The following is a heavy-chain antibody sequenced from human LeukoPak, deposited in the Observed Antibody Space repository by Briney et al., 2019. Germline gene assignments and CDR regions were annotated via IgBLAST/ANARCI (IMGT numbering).Heavy chain of an antibody. CDR1: GFSISDHY. D-gene: IGHD3-10*01. CDR3: ARERRGSYYAFES. J-gene: IGHJ4*02. CDR2: VTSSGSST. V-gene: IGHV3-11*01. Sequence: PGGSLRLSCAASGFSISDHYMSWIRQSPGKGLEWISYVTSSGSSTKYADSVKGRFTISRDNAKHSVALQMNSLRAEDTAVYYCARERRGSYYAFESWGQGTLVTVSS.